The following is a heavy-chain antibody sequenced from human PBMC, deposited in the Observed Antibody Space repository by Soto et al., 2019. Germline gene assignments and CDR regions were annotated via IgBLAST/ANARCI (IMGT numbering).Heavy chain of an antibody. CDR3: AKQLTYNSVNDAFDF. V-gene: IGHV3-30*18. Sequence: GGSLSRSCAASGFTFTDYGMHWVRPTPVKGLEWVAVISFDGSNKVYADSVRGRFTISRDNSDNTVYLQMNSLTAEDTAVYYCAKQLTYNSVNDAFDFWGQGKLVNGSS. CDR1: GFTFTDYG. CDR2: ISFDGSNK. J-gene: IGHJ3*01. D-gene: IGHD1-20*01.